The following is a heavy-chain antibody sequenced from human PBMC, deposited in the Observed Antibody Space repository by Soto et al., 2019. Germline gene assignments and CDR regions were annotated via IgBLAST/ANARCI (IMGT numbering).Heavy chain of an antibody. CDR3: ARRGEQASQPFDS. CDR2: IFWNDDK. Sequence: QITLKESGPTLVKPTQTLTLTCAFSGFSLSTSGVGVGWIRQPPGKALEWLAVIFWNDDKRYSPSVKSRLTITKDTTRIQVVLTMTNMDPVDTGTYYCARRGEQASQPFDSWGQGSLVTVS. D-gene: IGHD2-21*01. CDR1: GFSLSTSGVG. V-gene: IGHV2-5*01. J-gene: IGHJ4*02.